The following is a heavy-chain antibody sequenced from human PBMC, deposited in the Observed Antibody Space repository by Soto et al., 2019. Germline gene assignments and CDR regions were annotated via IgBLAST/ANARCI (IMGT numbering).Heavy chain of an antibody. Sequence: QVQLVESGGGVVQPGRSLRLSCAASGFTFSSYGMHWVRLAPGKGLEWVAVISYDGSNKYYADSVKGRFTISRGNSKNTLYLQMNSLRAEDTTVYYCARGAVGAYFDYWGQGTLVTVSS. CDR2: ISYDGSNK. CDR3: ARGAVGAYFDY. V-gene: IGHV3-30*19. CDR1: GFTFSSYG. D-gene: IGHD1-26*01. J-gene: IGHJ4*02.